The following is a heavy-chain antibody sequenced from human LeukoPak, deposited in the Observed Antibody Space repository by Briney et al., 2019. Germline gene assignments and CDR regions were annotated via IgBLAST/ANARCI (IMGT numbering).Heavy chain of an antibody. Sequence: KTSGPTLVKPTQTLTLTCTFSGFSLSTSGVGVGWIRQPPGKALEWLALIYWNDDKRYSPSLKSRLTITRDTSKNQVVLTMTNMDPVDTATYYCAHRRRGSSWYGGAFDIWGQGTMVTVSS. CDR1: GFSLSTSGVG. CDR3: AHRRRGSSWYGGAFDI. J-gene: IGHJ3*02. V-gene: IGHV2-5*01. CDR2: IYWNDDK. D-gene: IGHD6-13*01.